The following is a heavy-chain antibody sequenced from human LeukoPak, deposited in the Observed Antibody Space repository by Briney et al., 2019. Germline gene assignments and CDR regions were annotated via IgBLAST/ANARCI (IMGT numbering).Heavy chain of an antibody. CDR3: ARGLLPTYFDY. J-gene: IGHJ4*02. D-gene: IGHD4-17*01. CDR1: GGSISSGDYS. Sequence: SETLSLTCTVSGGSISSGDYSWSWIRQPPGKGLEWIGYIYYSGSTYYNPSLKSRVTISVDTSKNQFSLKLSSVTAADTAVYYCARGLLPTYFDYWGQGTLVTVSS. V-gene: IGHV4-30-4*01. CDR2: IYYSGST.